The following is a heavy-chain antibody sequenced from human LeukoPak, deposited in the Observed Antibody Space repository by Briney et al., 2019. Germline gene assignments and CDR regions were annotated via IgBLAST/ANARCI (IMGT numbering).Heavy chain of an antibody. D-gene: IGHD5-18*01. Sequence: GGSLRLSCAAPGFTFSSYSMNWVRQAPGKGLEWVPYISSSSSTIYYADSVKGRFTISRDNAKNSLYLQMNSLRAEDTAVYYCARCPYSFGFAPPDYWGQGTLVTVSS. CDR1: GFTFSSYS. CDR2: ISSSSSTI. J-gene: IGHJ4*02. V-gene: IGHV3-48*01. CDR3: ARCPYSFGFAPPDY.